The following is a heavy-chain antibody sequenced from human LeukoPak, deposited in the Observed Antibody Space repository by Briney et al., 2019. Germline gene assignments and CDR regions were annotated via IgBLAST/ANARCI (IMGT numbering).Heavy chain of an antibody. CDR3: AKYFASGSYYKLPH. J-gene: IGHJ1*01. D-gene: IGHD3-10*01. CDR2: ISGSGAYT. V-gene: IGHV3-23*01. Sequence: GGSLRLSCAASGFTFSSYAMSWVRQAPGKGLEWVSAISGSGAYTYYADSVKGRFTISRDNSKNTLYLQMNSLRAEDTAVYYCAKYFASGSYYKLPHWGQGTLVTVSS. CDR1: GFTFSSYA.